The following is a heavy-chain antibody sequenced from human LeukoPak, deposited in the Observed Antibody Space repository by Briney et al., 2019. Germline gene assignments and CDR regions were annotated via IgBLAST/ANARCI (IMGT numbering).Heavy chain of an antibody. D-gene: IGHD3-10*01. CDR1: GGSFSGYY. V-gene: IGHV4-34*01. CDR2: INHSGST. CDR3: ARDHGSGSYQYYYYYYMDV. J-gene: IGHJ6*03. Sequence: KSSETLSLTCAVYGGSFSGYYWSWIRQPPGKGLEWIGEINHSGSTNYNPSLKSRVTISVDTSKNQFSLKLSSVTAADTAVYYCARDHGSGSYQYYYYYYMDVWGKGTTVTVSS.